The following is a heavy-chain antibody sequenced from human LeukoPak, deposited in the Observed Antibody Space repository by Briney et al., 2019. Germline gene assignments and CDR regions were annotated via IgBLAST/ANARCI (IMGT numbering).Heavy chain of an antibody. J-gene: IGHJ3*02. D-gene: IGHD5-12*01. CDR3: ARDIGGGGYGGNALDI. CDR2: IYHSGST. CDR1: GGSISSSNW. V-gene: IGHV4-4*02. Sequence: SETLSLTCAVSGGSISSSNWWSWVRPPPGKGLEWIGEIYHSGSTNYNPSLKSRVTISVDKSKNQFSLKLSSVTAADTAVYYCARDIGGGGYGGNALDIWGQGTMVTVSS.